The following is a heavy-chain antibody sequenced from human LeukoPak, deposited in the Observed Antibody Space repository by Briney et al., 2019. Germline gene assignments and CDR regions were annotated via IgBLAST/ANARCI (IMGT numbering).Heavy chain of an antibody. D-gene: IGHD1-26*01. J-gene: IGHJ4*02. Sequence: GGSLRLSCAASGFTFSSYAMSWVRQAPGKGLEWVSAIGGSGVSTYYADSVKGRFTISRDNSKNTLYLQMNSLRPEDTAVYYCARGEHFDYWGQGTLVTVSS. CDR3: ARGEHFDY. CDR1: GFTFSSYA. CDR2: IGGSGVST. V-gene: IGHV3-23*01.